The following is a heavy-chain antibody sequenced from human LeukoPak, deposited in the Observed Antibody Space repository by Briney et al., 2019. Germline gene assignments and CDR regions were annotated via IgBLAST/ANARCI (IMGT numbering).Heavy chain of an antibody. CDR2: ISWDGGST. V-gene: IGHV3-43D*03. CDR1: GFTFSRYG. CDR3: AKNALVLRFLEWSNRYYYMDV. Sequence: GGTLRLSCAASGFTFSRYGMSWVRQAPGKGLEWVSLISWDGGSTYYADSVKGRFTISRDNSKNSLYLQMNSLRAEDTALYYCAKNALVLRFLEWSNRYYYMDVWGKGTTVTISS. J-gene: IGHJ6*03. D-gene: IGHD3-3*01.